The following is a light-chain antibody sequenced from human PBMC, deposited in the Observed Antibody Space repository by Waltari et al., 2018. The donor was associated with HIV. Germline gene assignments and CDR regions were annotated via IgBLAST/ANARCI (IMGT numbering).Light chain of an antibody. V-gene: IGLV3-25*03. CDR3: QSADSTGTYWV. J-gene: IGLJ3*02. CDR2: RDK. Sequence: SYELTQPPSASVSPGQTARIPCSGDALPTQDGFWYQQRPGQAPVMVIYRDKERPSGIPDRFSGSSAGTTVTLTISGVQAEDEADYYCQSADSTGTYWVFGGGTKLTVL. CDR1: ALPTQD.